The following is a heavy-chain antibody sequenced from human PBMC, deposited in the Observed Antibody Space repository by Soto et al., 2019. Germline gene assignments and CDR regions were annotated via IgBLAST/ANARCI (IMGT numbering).Heavy chain of an antibody. V-gene: IGHV3-53*01. J-gene: IGHJ4*02. Sequence: PGGSLRLSCAASGFTVSSNYMSWVRQAPGKGLEWVSVIYSGGSTYYADSVKGRFTISRDSSKNTLYLQMNSLRAEDTAVYYCARVDYGAGMNDYWGQGTLVTVSS. CDR2: IYSGGST. CDR3: ARVDYGAGMNDY. D-gene: IGHD4-17*01. CDR1: GFTVSSNY.